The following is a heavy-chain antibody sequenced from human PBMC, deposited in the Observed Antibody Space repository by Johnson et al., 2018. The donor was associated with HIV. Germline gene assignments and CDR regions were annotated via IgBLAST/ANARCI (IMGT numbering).Heavy chain of an antibody. J-gene: IGHJ3*02. D-gene: IGHD3-16*02. CDR2: IKQDGSEK. Sequence: VQLVESGGGLVQPGGSLRLSCAASGFTFSSYWMSWVRQAPGKGLEWVANIKQDGSEKYYVDSVKGRFTISRDNAKGYLYLQMDSLRPGDTAFYYCARDQLGSKFELSLYAFDMWGQGTLVTVSS. CDR3: ARDQLGSKFELSLYAFDM. V-gene: IGHV3-7*05. CDR1: GFTFSSYW.